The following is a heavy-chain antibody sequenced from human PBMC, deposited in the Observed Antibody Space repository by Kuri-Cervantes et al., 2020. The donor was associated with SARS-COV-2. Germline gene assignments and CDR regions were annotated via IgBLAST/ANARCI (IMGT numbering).Heavy chain of an antibody. D-gene: IGHD6-13*01. Sequence: GSLRLSCTVSGGSISSSSYYWGWIRQPPGKGLEWIGSIYYSGSTYYNPSLKSRVTISVDTSKNQFSLKLSSVTAADTAVYYCARDRRPAAAGTFFGYWGQGTLVTVSS. CDR2: IYYSGST. CDR1: GGSISSSSYY. CDR3: ARDRRPAAAGTFFGY. J-gene: IGHJ4*02. V-gene: IGHV4-39*02.